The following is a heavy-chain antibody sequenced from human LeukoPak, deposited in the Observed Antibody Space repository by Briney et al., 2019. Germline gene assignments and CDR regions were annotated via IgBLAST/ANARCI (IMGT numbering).Heavy chain of an antibody. CDR3: VKDLGGSLDY. V-gene: IGHV3-64*05. J-gene: IGHJ4*02. CDR1: GFTFSSHA. Sequence: GGSLRLSCSASGFTFSSHAMHWVRQAPGKGLEYVSAISSNGGSTYYADAVKGKFTISRDNSKNTLYFQMSSLRAEDTAVYYCVKDLGGSLDYWGQGTLVTVSS. D-gene: IGHD3-16*01. CDR2: ISSNGGST.